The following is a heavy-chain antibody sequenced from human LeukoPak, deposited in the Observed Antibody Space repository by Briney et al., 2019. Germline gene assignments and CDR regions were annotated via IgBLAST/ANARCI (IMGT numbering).Heavy chain of an antibody. Sequence: GGSLRLSCAASGIIVSSNYRSWVRQVPGKGLEWVSVVYSGGQTHYTDSVEGRFTISRDNSKNTLYLHMNNLRAEDTAVYYCARCDPRYSYGYIDSWGQGTLVTVSS. CDR2: VYSGGQT. D-gene: IGHD5-18*01. V-gene: IGHV3-66*01. J-gene: IGHJ5*01. CDR1: GIIVSSNY. CDR3: ARCDPRYSYGYIDS.